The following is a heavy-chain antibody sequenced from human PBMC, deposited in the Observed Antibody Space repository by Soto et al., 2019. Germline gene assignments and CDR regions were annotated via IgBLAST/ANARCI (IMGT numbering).Heavy chain of an antibody. D-gene: IGHD1-26*01. V-gene: IGHV1-69*13. CDR1: GGTFSSYA. J-gene: IGHJ4*02. Sequence: ASVKVSCKASGGTFSSYAISWVRQAPGQGLEWMGGIIPIFGTANYAQKFQGRVTITADESTSTAYMELSSLRSEDTAVYYCASSRVGAARSDYYFDYWGQGTLVTVSS. CDR2: IIPIFGTA. CDR3: ASSRVGAARSDYYFDY.